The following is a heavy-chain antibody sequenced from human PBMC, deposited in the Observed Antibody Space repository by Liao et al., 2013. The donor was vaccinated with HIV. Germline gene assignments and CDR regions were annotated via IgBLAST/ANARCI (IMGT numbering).Heavy chain of an antibody. CDR2: IYTTGTT. J-gene: IGHJ4*02. CDR1: GGSISRYY. CDR3: ARSRVGATFDS. Sequence: QVQLQESGPQLVKPSETLSLTCTVSGGSISRYYWSWIRQPAGKGLEWIGRIYTTGTTHYNPSLKSRVIISLDKSKKLFSLSLTSVAAADTATYYCARSRVGATFDSWGQGTLVTVSS. D-gene: IGHD1-26*01. V-gene: IGHV4-4*07.